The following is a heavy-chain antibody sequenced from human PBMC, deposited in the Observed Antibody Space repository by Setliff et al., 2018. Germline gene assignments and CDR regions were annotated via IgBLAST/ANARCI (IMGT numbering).Heavy chain of an antibody. D-gene: IGHD3-9*01. J-gene: IGHJ6*02. CDR3: AKHGAYNDFLTGYNLYYDMDV. V-gene: IGHV1-58*01. CDR1: GFTFTSSA. Sequence: SVKVSCKASGFTFTSSAVQWVRQARGQRLEWIGWIVVGSGNTNYAQKFQERVTITRDMSTSTAYMELRSLRSDDTAVYYCAKHGAYNDFLTGYNLYYDMDVWGQGTTVTVSS. CDR2: IVVGSGNT.